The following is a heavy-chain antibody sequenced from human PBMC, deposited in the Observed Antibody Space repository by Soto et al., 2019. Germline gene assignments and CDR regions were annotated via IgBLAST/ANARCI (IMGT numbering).Heavy chain of an antibody. CDR2: INPNSGGT. D-gene: IGHD2-2*02. CDR3: ARIPRVNDYYYYYCMEV. V-gene: IGHV1-2*02. Sequence: ASVKVSCKASGDTFTGYYMHWVRQAPGQGLEWMGWINPNSGGTNYAQKFQGRVTMTRDTSISTAYMELSRLRSDDTAVYYCARIPRVNDYYYYYCMEVWGQGTTDSVSS. J-gene: IGHJ6*01. CDR1: GDTFTGYY.